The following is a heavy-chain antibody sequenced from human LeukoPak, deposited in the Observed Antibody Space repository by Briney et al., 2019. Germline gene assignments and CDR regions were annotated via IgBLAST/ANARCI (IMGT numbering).Heavy chain of an antibody. D-gene: IGHD2-21*01. CDR1: GGSISSGGYY. J-gene: IGHJ5*02. CDR2: IFYSGST. CDR3: ARERNSVVDP. V-gene: IGHV4-31*03. Sequence: SETLSLTCTVSGGSISSGGYYWSWIRQHPGKGLEWIGYIFYSGSTYYNPSLESRVTISVGTSKNQFSLKLSSVTAADTAVYYCARERNSVVDPWGQGTLVTVSS.